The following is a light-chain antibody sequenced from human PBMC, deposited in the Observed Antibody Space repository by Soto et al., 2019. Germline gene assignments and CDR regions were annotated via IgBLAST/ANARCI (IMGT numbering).Light chain of an antibody. V-gene: IGLV2-11*01. CDR1: STDVGAYNY. J-gene: IGLJ1*01. Sequence: QSALTQPRSVSGSPGQSVTISCTGTSTDVGAYNYVSWYQQHPGEAPELIIYDVSNWPSGVPDRFSGSKSGITASLTISGLQAEDEADYYCCSFAGTFYVFGTGTKVTVL. CDR2: DVS. CDR3: CSFAGTFYV.